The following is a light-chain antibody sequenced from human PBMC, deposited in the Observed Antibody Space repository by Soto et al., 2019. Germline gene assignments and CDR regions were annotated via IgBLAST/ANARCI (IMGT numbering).Light chain of an antibody. CDR1: SSDVGSYNY. V-gene: IGLV2-14*03. CDR2: DVN. J-gene: IGLJ2*01. CDR3: SSYTSSSTLG. Sequence: QSALTQPASVSGSPGQSITISCTGTSSDVGSYNYVSWYQQHPGKAPKLMIYDVNNRPSRISNRFSGSKSGNTASLTISGLQAEDEADYYCSSYTSSSTLGFGGGTKLTVL.